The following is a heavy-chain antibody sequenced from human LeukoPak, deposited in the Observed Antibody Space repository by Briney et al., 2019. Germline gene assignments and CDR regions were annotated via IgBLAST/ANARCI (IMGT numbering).Heavy chain of an antibody. CDR2: IYSSGST. J-gene: IGHJ3*02. CDR3: ARLPAARLISGAFDI. D-gene: IGHD1-20*01. Sequence: SETLSLTCTVSGASMTTYYWSWIRQPPGKGLEWVAYIYSSGSTNYNPSLKSRLTISIDTSKKQFSLKMSSVTAADTALYYCARLPAARLISGAFDIWSQGTMVTVSS. V-gene: IGHV4-59*01. CDR1: GASMTTYY.